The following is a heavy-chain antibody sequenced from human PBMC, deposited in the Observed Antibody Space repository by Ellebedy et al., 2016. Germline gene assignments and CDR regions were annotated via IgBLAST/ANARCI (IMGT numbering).Heavy chain of an antibody. CDR3: ARDSEIEQLVLGPYYFDY. J-gene: IGHJ4*02. D-gene: IGHD6-13*01. CDR1: GFIFSGYW. Sequence: GGSLRLSXAASGFIFSGYWMFWVRQAPGKELVWVSRIKSDGSSTYYADSVKGRFTISRDNAKNSLYLQMNSLRAEDTAVYYCARDSEIEQLVLGPYYFDYWGQGTLVTVSS. V-gene: IGHV3-74*01. CDR2: IKSDGSST.